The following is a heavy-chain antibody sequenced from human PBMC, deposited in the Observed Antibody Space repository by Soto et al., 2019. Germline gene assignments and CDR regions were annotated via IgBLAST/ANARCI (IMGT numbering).Heavy chain of an antibody. D-gene: IGHD3-22*01. CDR2: MSYDGSNK. J-gene: IGHJ4*02. V-gene: IGHV3-30*18. CDR1: GFTFSNYG. Sequence: GGSLRLSCAASGFTFSNYGMHWVRQAPGKGLEWVAVMSYDGSNKYYADSVKGRFTISRDNSKNTLYLQMNSLRAEDTAVYYCAKLGFNYYDSSGYYSTFDYWGQGTLVTVSS. CDR3: AKLGFNYYDSSGYYSTFDY.